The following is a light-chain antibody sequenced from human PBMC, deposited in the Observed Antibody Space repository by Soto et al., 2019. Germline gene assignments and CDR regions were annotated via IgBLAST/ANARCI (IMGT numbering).Light chain of an antibody. V-gene: IGKV3-15*01. J-gene: IGKJ3*01. CDR1: QSVNDK. CDR2: GAS. Sequence: EVVMTQSPATLSVSPGERATLSCRSSQSVNDKVAWFQQKPGQAPRLLIIGASTTATGVPARFSGSGSGRDFTLTISSLQSEDFAVYYCQPYNDWPPFTFGPGTKVDIK. CDR3: QPYNDWPPFT.